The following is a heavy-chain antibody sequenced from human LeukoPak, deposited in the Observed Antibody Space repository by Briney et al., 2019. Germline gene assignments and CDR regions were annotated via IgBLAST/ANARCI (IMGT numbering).Heavy chain of an antibody. V-gene: IGHV3-13*01. CDR2: IGTAGDT. Sequence: GGSLRLSCAASGFTFSDYDMHWVRQATGKGLEWVSAIGTAGDTYYTGSVKGRFTISRENAKNSLYLQMNSLRAGDTAVYYCAKVAKERAGGVYYFDYWGQGNLVTVSS. CDR1: GFTFSDYD. D-gene: IGHD1-1*01. J-gene: IGHJ4*02. CDR3: AKVAKERAGGVYYFDY.